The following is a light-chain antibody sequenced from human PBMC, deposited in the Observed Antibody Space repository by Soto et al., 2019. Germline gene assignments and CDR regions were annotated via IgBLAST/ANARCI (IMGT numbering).Light chain of an antibody. CDR3: SSYTSGSHYV. CDR1: SSGVGGYKF. V-gene: IGLV2-14*01. CDR2: DVS. J-gene: IGLJ1*01. Sequence: QSALTQPASVSGSPGQSITISCTGTSSGVGGYKFVSWYQQHPGKAPKFIIYDVSIRPSGVSNRFSGSKSGNTASLTISGLQAEDETDYYCSSYTSGSHYVFGTGTKLTVL.